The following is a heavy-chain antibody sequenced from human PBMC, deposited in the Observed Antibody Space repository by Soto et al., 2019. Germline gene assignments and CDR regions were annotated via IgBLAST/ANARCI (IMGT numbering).Heavy chain of an antibody. D-gene: IGHD3-9*01. Sequence: GGSLRLSCAASGFTFSSYGMHWVCLAQCKGMEWVAVISYDGINKYYADSVMGRFTISRDNSKSTLYLLMNSLITEETAVYYCSRARKDRYYCMDVWGQGTKVTVSS. CDR1: GFTFSSYG. CDR2: ISYDGINK. J-gene: IGHJ6*02. CDR3: SRARKDRYYCMDV. V-gene: IGHV3-30*03.